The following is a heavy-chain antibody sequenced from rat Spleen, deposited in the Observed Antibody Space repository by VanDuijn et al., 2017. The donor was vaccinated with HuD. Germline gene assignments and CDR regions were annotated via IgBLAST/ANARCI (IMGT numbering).Heavy chain of an antibody. V-gene: IGHV5-20*01. J-gene: IGHJ2*01. D-gene: IGHD1-9*01. CDR1: GFTFSDYY. Sequence: EVQLAESGGGLVQPGRSLKLSCAASGFTFSDYYMAWVRQAPTKGLEWVASISYDGGSTCYRDSVKGRFTISTDNAKSTLSLQMDSLRSEDTATYYCARRHYGYTDYFDYWGQGVMVTVSS. CDR3: ARRHYGYTDYFDY. CDR2: ISYDGGST.